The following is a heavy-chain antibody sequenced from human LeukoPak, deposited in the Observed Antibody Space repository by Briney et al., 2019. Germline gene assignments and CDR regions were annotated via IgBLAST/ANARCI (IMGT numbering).Heavy chain of an antibody. Sequence: SVKVSCKASGGTFRSYAITWVRQAPGKGLEWMGGIIPMINTPKYAQKFQGRVTITADESTRSAYMELSSLRSEDTAVYYCASIDTMVIKLYFYVMDVWGQGTTVTVSS. CDR2: IIPMINTP. J-gene: IGHJ6*02. V-gene: IGHV1-69*13. D-gene: IGHD3-10*01. CDR3: ASIDTMVIKLYFYVMDV. CDR1: GGTFRSYA.